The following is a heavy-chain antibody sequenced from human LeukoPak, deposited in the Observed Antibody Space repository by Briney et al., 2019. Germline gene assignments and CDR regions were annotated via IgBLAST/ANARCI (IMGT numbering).Heavy chain of an antibody. V-gene: IGHV3-23*01. CDR1: GFTFSSYA. CDR3: AKATQQLVRKLYFDY. J-gene: IGHJ4*02. CDR2: ISGSGGST. D-gene: IGHD6-13*01. Sequence: GGSLRLSCAASGFTFSSYAMSWVRQAPGKGLEWVSAISGSGGSTYYADSVKGRFTISRDNSENTLYLQMNSLRAEDTAVYYCAKATQQLVRKLYFDYWGQGTLVTVSS.